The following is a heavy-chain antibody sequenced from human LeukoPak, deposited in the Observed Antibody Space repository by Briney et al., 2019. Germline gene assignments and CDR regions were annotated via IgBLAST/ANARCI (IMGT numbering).Heavy chain of an antibody. CDR1: GFTFSSYA. V-gene: IGHV3-30*04. CDR2: ISYDGSNK. J-gene: IGHJ4*02. Sequence: GGSLRLSCAASGFTFSSYAMHWVRQAPGKGLEWVAVISYDGSNKYYADSVKGRFTISRDNSKNTLYLQMNSLRAEDTAVYYCAKDLEYSSSSGYFDYWGQGTLVTVSS. CDR3: AKDLEYSSSSGYFDY. D-gene: IGHD6-6*01.